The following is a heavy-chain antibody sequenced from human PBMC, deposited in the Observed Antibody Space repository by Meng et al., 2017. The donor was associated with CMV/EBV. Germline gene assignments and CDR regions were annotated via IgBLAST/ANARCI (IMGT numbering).Heavy chain of an antibody. CDR3: ARGGAARLRGWIDP. Sequence: ASGFTFSDYYMSWIRQAPGKGLEWVSYISSSGSTISYADSVKGRFTISRDNAKNSLYLQMNSLRAEDTAVYYCARGGAARLRGWIDPWGQGTLVTVSS. D-gene: IGHD6-6*01. CDR2: ISSSGSTI. CDR1: GFTFSDYY. V-gene: IGHV3-11*01. J-gene: IGHJ5*02.